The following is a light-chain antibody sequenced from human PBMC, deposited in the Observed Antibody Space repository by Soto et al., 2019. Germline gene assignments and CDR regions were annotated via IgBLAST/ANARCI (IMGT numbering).Light chain of an antibody. V-gene: IGKV3-15*01. Sequence: EIVMTQSPATLSVFPGERATLSCRASQSVSYTLAWYQQKPGQAPRLLIHDASTRATGIPARFSGSGSGTEFTLTISSLQSEDFAVSYCQQYNNWPFTFGPGTKVDIK. J-gene: IGKJ3*01. CDR2: DAS. CDR1: QSVSYT. CDR3: QQYNNWPFT.